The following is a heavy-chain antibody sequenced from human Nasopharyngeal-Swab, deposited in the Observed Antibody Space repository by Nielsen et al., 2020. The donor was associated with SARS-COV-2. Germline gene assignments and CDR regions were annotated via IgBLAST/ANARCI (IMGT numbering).Heavy chain of an antibody. CDR1: GGSISSYY. V-gene: IGHV4-4*07. J-gene: IGHJ4*02. CDR3: ARESLHYYGSGSYYNVLDY. D-gene: IGHD3-10*01. Sequence: ESLKISCTVSGGSISSYYWSWIRQPAGKGLEWIGRIYTSGSTNYNPSLKSRVTMSVDTSKNQFSLKLSSVTAADTAVYYCARESLHYYGSGSYYNVLDYWGQGTLVTVSS. CDR2: IYTSGST.